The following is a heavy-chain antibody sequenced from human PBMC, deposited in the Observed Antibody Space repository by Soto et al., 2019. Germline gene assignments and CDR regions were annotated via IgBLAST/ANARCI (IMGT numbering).Heavy chain of an antibody. D-gene: IGHD3-16*01. CDR3: ARLRGSLHYEPTYYYYGMDV. V-gene: IGHV4-34*01. CDR1: GGSFSGYY. Sequence: PSETLSLTCAVYGGSFSGYYWSWIRQPPGKGLEWIGEINHSGSTNYNPSLKSRVTISVDTSKNQFSLKLSSVTAADTAVYYCARLRGSLHYEPTYYYYGMDVWGQGTTVTVSS. CDR2: INHSGST. J-gene: IGHJ6*02.